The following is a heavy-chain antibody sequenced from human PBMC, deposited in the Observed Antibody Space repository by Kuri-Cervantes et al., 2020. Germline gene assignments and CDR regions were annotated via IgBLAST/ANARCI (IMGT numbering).Heavy chain of an antibody. V-gene: IGHV3-21*01. CDR3: ARVKTSIAARSIYYFDY. CDR1: GFTFSSYS. D-gene: IGHD6-6*01. J-gene: IGHJ4*02. CDR2: ISSSSSYI. Sequence: GGSLRLSCAASGFTFSSYSMNWVRQAPGKGREWASSISSSSSYIYYADSVKGRFTISRDNAKNSLYLQMNSLRAEDTAVYYCARVKTSIAARSIYYFDYWGQGTLVTVSS.